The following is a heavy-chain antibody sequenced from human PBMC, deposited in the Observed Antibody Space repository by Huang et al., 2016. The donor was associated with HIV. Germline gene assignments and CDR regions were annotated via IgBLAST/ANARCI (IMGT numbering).Heavy chain of an antibody. J-gene: IGHJ4*02. CDR1: GDPMTGFD. CDR3: ARDNAYRGFFDF. CDR2: IHSDGNT. V-gene: IGHV4-4*07. D-gene: IGHD4-4*01. Sequence: QVYLHESGPGRVKPSDTLSLTCIVSGDPMTGFDWSWIRQSVAKGLEWVGHIHSDGNTHFSPTLRSRIAMSIHPTKNQFSLALNSMTAADAAVYYCARDNAYRGFFDFWGQGVLVTVPS.